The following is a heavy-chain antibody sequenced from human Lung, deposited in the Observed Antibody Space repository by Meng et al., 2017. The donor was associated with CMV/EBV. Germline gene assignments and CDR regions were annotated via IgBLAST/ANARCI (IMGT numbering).Heavy chain of an antibody. CDR2: MNPNNGNT. CDR1: GYPFTSYD. J-gene: IGHJ6*02. Sequence: ASVXVSXXASGYPFTSYDINWVRQATGQGLEWRGGMNPNNGNTGYAQKFQGRVTITRDSSINTADMELSSLRYEDTAVYYCAREGVGVSMGDMDVCGQGTTVTVSS. CDR3: AREGVGVSMGDMDV. D-gene: IGHD5/OR15-5a*01. V-gene: IGHV1-8*03.